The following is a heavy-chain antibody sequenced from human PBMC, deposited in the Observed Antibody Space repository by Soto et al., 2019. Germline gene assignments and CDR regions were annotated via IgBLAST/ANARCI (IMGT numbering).Heavy chain of an antibody. V-gene: IGHV3-23*01. J-gene: IGHJ4*02. Sequence: GGSVSLYCACFGFHYSWYAMGWVRQAPGTWLEGVSAIIGRGGNTYYADPVKGRFTISRDNSKNPLYLEMHSMRAEDRAVYYTGKGSPCDIVVVPAAYEFDYWGQGTLVTVSS. CDR1: GFHYSWYA. CDR2: IIGRGGNT. CDR3: GKGSPCDIVVVPAAYEFDY. D-gene: IGHD2-2*01.